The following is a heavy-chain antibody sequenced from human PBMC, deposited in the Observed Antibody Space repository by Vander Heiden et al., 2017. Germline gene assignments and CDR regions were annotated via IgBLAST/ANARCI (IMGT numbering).Heavy chain of an antibody. CDR1: GYTFTGYY. Sequence: QVQLVQSGAEVKKPGASVKVSCKASGYTFTGYYMHWVRQAPGQGLEWMGWINPNSGGTNYAQKFQGRVTMTRDTSISTAYMELSRLRSDDTAVYYCARLYCSSTSCYYNWFDPWGQGTLVTVSS. J-gene: IGHJ5*02. V-gene: IGHV1-2*02. D-gene: IGHD2-2*01. CDR2: INPNSGGT. CDR3: ARLYCSSTSCYYNWFDP.